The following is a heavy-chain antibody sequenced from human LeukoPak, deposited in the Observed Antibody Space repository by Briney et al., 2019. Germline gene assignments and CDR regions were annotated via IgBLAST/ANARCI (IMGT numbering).Heavy chain of an antibody. J-gene: IGHJ4*02. CDR2: INHSGST. Sequence: PSETLSLTCAVYGGSFSGYYWSWIRQPPGKGLEWIGEINHSGSTNYNPSLKSRVTISEDTSKNQFSLKLSSVTAADTAVYYCARDGYFDWLSPQKHFDYWGQGTLVTVS. CDR1: GGSFSGYY. V-gene: IGHV4-34*01. D-gene: IGHD3-9*01. CDR3: ARDGYFDWLSPQKHFDY.